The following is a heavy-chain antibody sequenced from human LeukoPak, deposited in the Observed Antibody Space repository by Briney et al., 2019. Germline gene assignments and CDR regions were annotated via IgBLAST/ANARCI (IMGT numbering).Heavy chain of an antibody. J-gene: IGHJ4*02. Sequence: EWMGGFDPEDGETIYAQKFQGRVTMTEDTSTDTAYMELSSLRSEDTAVYYCATSGFGELLFWGQGTLVTVSS. V-gene: IGHV1-24*01. D-gene: IGHD3-10*01. CDR3: ATSGFGELLF. CDR2: FDPEDGET.